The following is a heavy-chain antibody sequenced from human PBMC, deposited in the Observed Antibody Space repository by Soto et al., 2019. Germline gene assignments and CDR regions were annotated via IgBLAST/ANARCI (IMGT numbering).Heavy chain of an antibody. CDR1: GYTFTSYA. J-gene: IGHJ4*02. V-gene: IGHV1-3*01. CDR3: ARRGLRGYSYGYDY. D-gene: IGHD5-18*01. CDR2: INAGNGNT. Sequence: ASVKVSCKASGYTFTSYAMHWVRRAPGQRLEWMGWINAGNGNTKYSQKFQGRVTITRDTSASTAYMELSSLRSEDTAVYYCARRGLRGYSYGYDYWGQGTLVTVSS.